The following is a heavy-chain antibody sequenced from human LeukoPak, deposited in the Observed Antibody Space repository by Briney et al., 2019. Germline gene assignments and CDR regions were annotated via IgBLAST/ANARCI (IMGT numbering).Heavy chain of an antibody. D-gene: IGHD5-24*01. CDR2: IIPSGHTT. CDR3: AKDDRWLQFCC. J-gene: IGHJ4*02. V-gene: IGHV3-23*01. Sequence: GGSLRLSCAASGFTFSSYSMSWVRQAPGKGLEWVSGIIPSGHTTYYADSVRGRFTISRDNSRNTVYLQMNSLRAEDTAVYYCAKDDRWLQFCCWGQGTLVTVSA. CDR1: GFTFSSYS.